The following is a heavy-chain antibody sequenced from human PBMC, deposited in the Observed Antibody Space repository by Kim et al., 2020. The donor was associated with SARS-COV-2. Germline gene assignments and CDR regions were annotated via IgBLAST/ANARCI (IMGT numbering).Heavy chain of an antibody. CDR1: GFTFSRYG. D-gene: IGHD3-10*01. CDR2: ISYDGSNE. J-gene: IGHJ6*02. Sequence: GGSLRLSCAASGFTFSRYGVHWVRQAPGKGLEWVAVISYDGSNEYYADSVKGRFTISRDNSKNTLYLQMNSLRAEDTAVYYCAKDRYYGSGSVSPGEYGMDVWGQGTTVTVSS. V-gene: IGHV3-30*18. CDR3: AKDRYYGSGSVSPGEYGMDV.